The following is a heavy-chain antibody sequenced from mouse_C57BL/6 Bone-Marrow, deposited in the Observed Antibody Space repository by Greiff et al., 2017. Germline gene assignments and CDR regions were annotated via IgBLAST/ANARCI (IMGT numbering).Heavy chain of an antibody. CDR2: IRTKSNNYAT. Sequence: EVLLVESGGGLVQPKGSLKLSCAASGFSFNTYAMNWVRQAPGQGLEWVARIRTKSNNYATYYADSVKDRFTISRDSSESILYLQMINLKTEDTAVYYCLRDGYGSVDMEDWGQGISVTVA. V-gene: IGHV10-1*01. CDR1: GFSFNTYA. J-gene: IGHJ4*01. CDR3: LRDGYGSVDMED. D-gene: IGHD1-1*01.